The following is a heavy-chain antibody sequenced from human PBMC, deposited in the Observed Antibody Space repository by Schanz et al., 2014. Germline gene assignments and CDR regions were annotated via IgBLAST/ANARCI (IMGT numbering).Heavy chain of an antibody. J-gene: IGHJ4*02. CDR1: GFTVSNNF. CDR2: MYMDGTT. V-gene: IGHV3-53*01. CDR3: ARDKGGYYPFDY. Sequence: VQLVQSGGGVVQPGGSLRLSCAASGFTVSNNFMTWVRQAPGKGLEWVSVMYMDGTTFYADSVKGRFTLSRDNSRDTMYLHMNSLRAEDTAVYYCARDKGGYYPFDYWGQGTLVTVSS. D-gene: IGHD3-3*01.